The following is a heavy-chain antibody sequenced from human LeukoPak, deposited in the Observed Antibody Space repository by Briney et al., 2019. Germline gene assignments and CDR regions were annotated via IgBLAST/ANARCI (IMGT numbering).Heavy chain of an antibody. D-gene: IGHD1-26*01. CDR3: ARDRRGSYYDY. CDR1: GGSISSSSYY. V-gene: IGHV4-61*02. Sequence: SETLSLTCTVSGGSISSSSYYWSWIRQPAGKGLEWIGRIYTSGSTNYNPSLKSRVTISVDTSKNQFSLKLSSVTAADTAVYYCARDRRGSYYDYWGQGTLVTVSS. J-gene: IGHJ4*02. CDR2: IYTSGST.